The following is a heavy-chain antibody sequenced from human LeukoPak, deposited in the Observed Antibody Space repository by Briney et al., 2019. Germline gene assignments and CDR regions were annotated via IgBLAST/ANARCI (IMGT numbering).Heavy chain of an antibody. CDR3: AKAERAVAGPPFDY. V-gene: IGHV3-33*06. CDR1: GFTFSSYG. J-gene: IGHJ4*02. D-gene: IGHD6-19*01. Sequence: GRSLRLSCAASGFTFSSYGMHWVRQAPGKGLEWVAVIWYDGSNKYYADSVKGRFTISRDNSKNTLYLQMNSLRAEDMAVYYCAKAERAVAGPPFDYWGQGTLVTVSS. CDR2: IWYDGSNK.